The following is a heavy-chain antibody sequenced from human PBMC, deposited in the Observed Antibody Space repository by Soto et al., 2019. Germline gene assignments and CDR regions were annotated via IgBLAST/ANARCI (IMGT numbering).Heavy chain of an antibody. D-gene: IGHD4-17*01. J-gene: IGHJ4*02. CDR1: GGFMSSYY. CDR3: ARDTRYGVLDY. V-gene: IGHV4-59*01. CDR2: IYYSGDT. Sequence: XETLSLTCAVSGGFMSSYYWSWIRQPPGKGLEWIGYIYYSGDTNYNPSLKSRVTISVDTSKNQFSLSLSSLTAADTAVYYCARDTRYGVLDYSGQGPLVTVSS.